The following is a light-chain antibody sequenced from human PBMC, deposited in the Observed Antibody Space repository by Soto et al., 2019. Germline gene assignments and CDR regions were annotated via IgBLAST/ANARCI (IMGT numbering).Light chain of an antibody. J-gene: IGKJ1*01. V-gene: IGKV1-5*03. CDR3: QHYTRYSEA. Sequence: DIQVTQSPSTLPGSVGDRVTITSPPRRTISRWLGWYQQKPGKAPKLLIDKASTLKSVVPSRFSGSGSGTEFTLTLSSLQPDDFATYYCQHYTRYSEAFGQGTKVDIK. CDR2: KAS. CDR1: RTISRW.